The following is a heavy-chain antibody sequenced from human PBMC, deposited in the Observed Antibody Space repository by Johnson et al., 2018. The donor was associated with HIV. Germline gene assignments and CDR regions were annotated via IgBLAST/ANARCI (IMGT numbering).Heavy chain of an antibody. J-gene: IGHJ3*02. CDR1: GVIFSDYY. CDR2: ISSSGTTI. Sequence: QVQLVESGGGLVKPGGSLRLSCVASGVIFSDYYMSWIRQAPGKGLEWVSYISSSGTTIYYADSVKGRFTISRDNSKNTLYVQMNSLRGEDTAVYYCAKGQVVVAATSAFDIWGQGTMVTVSS. CDR3: AKGQVVVAATSAFDI. V-gene: IGHV3-11*04. D-gene: IGHD2-15*01.